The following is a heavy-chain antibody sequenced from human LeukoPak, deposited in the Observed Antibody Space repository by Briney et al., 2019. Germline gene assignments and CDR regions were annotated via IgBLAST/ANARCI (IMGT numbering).Heavy chain of an antibody. CDR1: GFTFSSYS. J-gene: IGHJ3*02. D-gene: IGHD3-22*01. CDR3: ARDWYYYDSRGPDAFDI. V-gene: IGHV3-21*01. Sequence: PGGSLRLSCAASGFTFSSYSMNWVRQAQGKGLEWVSSISSSSSYIYYADSVKGRFTISRDNAKNSLYLQMNSLRAEDTAVYYCARDWYYYDSRGPDAFDIRGQGTMVTVSS. CDR2: ISSSSSYI.